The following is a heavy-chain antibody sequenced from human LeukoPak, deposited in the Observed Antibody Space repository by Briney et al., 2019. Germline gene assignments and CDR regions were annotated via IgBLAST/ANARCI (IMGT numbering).Heavy chain of an antibody. D-gene: IGHD3-16*01. CDR1: GGSISNYY. Sequence: PETLSLTCTVSGGSISNYYWSWIRQPAGKGLEWIGRIYTSGSTNYNPSLKGRVTMSVDTSKNQFSLKLSSVTAADTAVYYCATQVLEGALFDYWGQGTLVTVSS. J-gene: IGHJ4*02. CDR2: IYTSGST. CDR3: ATQVLEGALFDY. V-gene: IGHV4-4*07.